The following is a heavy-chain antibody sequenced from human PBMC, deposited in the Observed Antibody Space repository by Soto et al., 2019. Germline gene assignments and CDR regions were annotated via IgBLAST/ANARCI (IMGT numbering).Heavy chain of an antibody. V-gene: IGHV4-34*01. Sequence: SETLSLTCAVYGGSFSGYYWSWIRQPPGEGLEWIGEINHSGSTNYNPSLKSRVTISVDTSKNQFSLKLSSVTAADTAVYYCARGHYDFWGQGTLVTV. D-gene: IGHD3-3*01. J-gene: IGHJ4*02. CDR3: ARGHYDF. CDR1: GGSFSGYY. CDR2: INHSGST.